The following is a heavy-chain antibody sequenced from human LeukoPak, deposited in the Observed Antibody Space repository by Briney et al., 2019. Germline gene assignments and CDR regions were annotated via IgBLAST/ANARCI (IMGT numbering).Heavy chain of an antibody. CDR3: AKDMGGSPHDAFDI. CDR2: ISWNSGSI. CDR1: GFTFDDYA. D-gene: IGHD2-15*01. J-gene: IGHJ3*02. V-gene: IGHV3-9*03. Sequence: PGRSLRLSCAASGFTFDDYAMHWVRQAPGKGLEWVSGISWNSGSIGYADSVKGRFTISRDNAKNSLYLQMNSLRAEDMALYYCAKDMGGSPHDAFDIWGQGTMVTVSS.